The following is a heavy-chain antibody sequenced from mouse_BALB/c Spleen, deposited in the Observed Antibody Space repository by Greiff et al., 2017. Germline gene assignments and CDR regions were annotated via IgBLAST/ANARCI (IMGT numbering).Heavy chain of an antibody. Sequence: EVQLVESGPGLVKPSQSLSLTCTVTGYSITSYYAWNWIRQFPGNKLEWMGYISYSGSTSYNPSLKSRISITRDTSKNQFFLQLNSVTTEDTATYYCASYDGYYYYAMDYWGQGTSVTVSS. D-gene: IGHD2-3*01. V-gene: IGHV3-2*02. CDR3: ASYDGYYYYAMDY. CDR1: GYSITSYYA. CDR2: ISYSGST. J-gene: IGHJ4*01.